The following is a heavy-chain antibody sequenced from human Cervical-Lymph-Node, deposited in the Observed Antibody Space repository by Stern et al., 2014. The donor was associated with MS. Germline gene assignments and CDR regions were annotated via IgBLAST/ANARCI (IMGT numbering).Heavy chain of an antibody. CDR3: ARDRRYCSGGSCSVNWLDS. CDR2: ISPDGTNK. CDR1: GFTFISYP. Sequence: VHLVECGGRVVHPGGSLRLACAASGFTFISYPRPWVRQAPGKGLERLAYISPDGTNKYHVDSVKGRLTISRDNSKNTLFLQMNSLRAEDTAVYYCARDRRYCSGGSCSVNWLDSWGQGTLVTVSS. J-gene: IGHJ5*01. D-gene: IGHD2-15*01. V-gene: IGHV3-30*04.